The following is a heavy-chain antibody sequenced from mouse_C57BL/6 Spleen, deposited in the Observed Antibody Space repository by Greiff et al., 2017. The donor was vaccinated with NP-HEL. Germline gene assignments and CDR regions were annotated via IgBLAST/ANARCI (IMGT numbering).Heavy chain of an antibody. Sequence: VQLQQPGPELVKPGASVKISCKASGYTFTDYNMNWVKQSNGKSLEWIGVINPNYGTTSYNQKFKGKATLTVDQSSSTAYMQLNSLTSEDTAVYYGARNHYYGSSDPYYDALDYWGQGTSVTVSS. D-gene: IGHD1-1*01. CDR1: GYTFTDYN. CDR3: ARNHYYGSSDPYYDALDY. CDR2: INPNYGTT. J-gene: IGHJ4*01. V-gene: IGHV1-39*01.